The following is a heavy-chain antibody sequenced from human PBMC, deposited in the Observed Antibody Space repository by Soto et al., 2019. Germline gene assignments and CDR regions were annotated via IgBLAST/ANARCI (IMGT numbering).Heavy chain of an antibody. V-gene: IGHV4-34*01. Sequence: SETLSLTCAVYGGSFSGYYWSWIRQPPGKGLEWIGEINHSGSTSYNPSLKSRVTISVDTSKNQLSLKLSSVTAADTAVYYCARGKLLWFGELNWFDPWGQGTLVTVSS. J-gene: IGHJ5*02. CDR3: ARGKLLWFGELNWFDP. CDR2: INHSGST. D-gene: IGHD3-10*01. CDR1: GGSFSGYY.